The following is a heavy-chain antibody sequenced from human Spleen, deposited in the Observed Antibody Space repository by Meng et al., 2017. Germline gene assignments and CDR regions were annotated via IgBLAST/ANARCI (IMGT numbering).Heavy chain of an antibody. CDR3: ARDLGGIFAY. J-gene: IGHJ4*02. V-gene: IGHV3-13*03. CDR1: GFTFSSYD. CDR2: IGTAGDT. Sequence: GESLKISCAACGFTFSSYDMHWVRQATGKGLEWVSAIGTAGDTYYPGSVKGQFTISRENAKNSLYLQMNSLRAGDTAVYYCARDLGGIFAYWGQGALVTVSS. D-gene: IGHD6-13*01.